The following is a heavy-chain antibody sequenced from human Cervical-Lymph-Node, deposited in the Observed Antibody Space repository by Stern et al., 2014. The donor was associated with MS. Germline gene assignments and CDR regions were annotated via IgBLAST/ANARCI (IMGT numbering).Heavy chain of an antibody. Sequence: VQLVASGAEVKKPGAAVKVSCQASGYTFSGHYIHWVRQARGQGLEWMGWINPNSGDTNYARKFQGWVTMTRDTSINTVYMDLSRLRSGDTAVYYCAADNGGYSGYELDSWGQGTLITVSS. V-gene: IGHV1-2*04. CDR1: GYTFSGHY. D-gene: IGHD5-12*01. CDR3: AADNGGYSGYELDS. CDR2: INPNSGDT. J-gene: IGHJ4*02.